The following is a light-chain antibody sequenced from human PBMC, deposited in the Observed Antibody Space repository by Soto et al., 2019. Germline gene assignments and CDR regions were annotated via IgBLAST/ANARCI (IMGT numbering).Light chain of an antibody. J-gene: IGKJ1*01. CDR3: LQTSTFPRT. CDR2: GAS. CDR1: RSINIF. V-gene: IGKV1-12*01. Sequence: DIQMTQSPFSLSASVGDRVTITCRASRSINIFLAWYQQTPGKAPRLLIHGASSLSREIPSRFSGGGTGTHFTLTISGLQPEDLATYFCLQTSTFPRTFGQGTKVDI.